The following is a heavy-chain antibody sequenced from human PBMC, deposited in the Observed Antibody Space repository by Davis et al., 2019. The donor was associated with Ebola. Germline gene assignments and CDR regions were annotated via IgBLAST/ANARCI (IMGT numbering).Heavy chain of an antibody. Sequence: GESLKISCEVSGFTFSDYYMSWIRQAPGKGLEWIAYIGPSGNSFYCADSVKGRFTISRDNAKNSLYLQMNSLRAEDTVVYYCTRGERYYDGSGPFVGEGAYYMDVWGKGTTVTVSS. CDR3: TRGERYYDGSGPFVGEGAYYMDV. J-gene: IGHJ6*03. V-gene: IGHV3-11*04. D-gene: IGHD3-22*01. CDR2: IGPSGNSF. CDR1: GFTFSDYY.